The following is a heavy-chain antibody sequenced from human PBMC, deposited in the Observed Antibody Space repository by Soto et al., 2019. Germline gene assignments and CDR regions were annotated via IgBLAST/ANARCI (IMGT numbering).Heavy chain of an antibody. V-gene: IGHV3-23*01. J-gene: IGHJ3*02. CDR1: GFTFSSYA. CDR3: AKDPPTYYDYIWGSPGPHWLAFDI. D-gene: IGHD3-16*01. Sequence: GGSLRLSCAASGFTFSSYAMSWVRQAPGKGLEWVSAISGSGGSTYYADSVKGRFTISRDNSKNTLYLQMNSLRAEDTAVYYCAKDPPTYYDYIWGSPGPHWLAFDISGQGTMVTVSS. CDR2: ISGSGGST.